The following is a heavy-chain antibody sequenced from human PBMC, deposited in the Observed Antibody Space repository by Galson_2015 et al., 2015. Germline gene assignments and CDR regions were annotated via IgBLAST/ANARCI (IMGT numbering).Heavy chain of an antibody. V-gene: IGHV7-4-1*02. CDR2: INTNTGNP. CDR3: ARVPRGSYGLFDY. Sequence: SVKVSCKASGYTFNNYALNWVRQAPGQGLEWMGWINTNTGNPTYAKGFTGRFVFSLDTSVGTAYLQISSLKAEDAAVYYCARVPRGSYGLFDYWGQGTLVTVSS. D-gene: IGHD4-17*01. CDR1: GYTFNNYA. J-gene: IGHJ4*02.